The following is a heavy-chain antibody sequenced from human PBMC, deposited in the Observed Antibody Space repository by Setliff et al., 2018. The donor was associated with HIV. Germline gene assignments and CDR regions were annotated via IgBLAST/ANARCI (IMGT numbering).Heavy chain of an antibody. V-gene: IGHV4-34*01. J-gene: IGHJ4*02. D-gene: IGHD6-25*01. CDR2: VNHKGVA. CDR3: TRAQVAAPRPFDY. CDR1: GGAFSGYY. Sequence: SETLSLTCAVYGGAFSGYYWTWIRQSPGRGLEWIGEVNHKGVANYSPSLMRRATISADTSKNQFSLRLSSVTAADTALYFCTRAQVAAPRPFDYWGQGTLVTIS.